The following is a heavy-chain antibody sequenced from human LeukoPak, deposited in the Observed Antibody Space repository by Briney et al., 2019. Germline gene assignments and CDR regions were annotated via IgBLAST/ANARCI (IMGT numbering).Heavy chain of an antibody. CDR3: ARVGYTVTTGFDP. Sequence: PSETLSLTCTVSGGSISRSSYYWGWIRQPPGRGLEWIGSLYYSGSTYYNPSLKSRVTISVDTSKNQFSLKLSSVTAADTAVYYCARVGYTVTTGFDPWGQGTLVTVSS. V-gene: IGHV4-39*07. CDR1: GGSISRSSYY. D-gene: IGHD4-11*01. J-gene: IGHJ5*02. CDR2: LYYSGST.